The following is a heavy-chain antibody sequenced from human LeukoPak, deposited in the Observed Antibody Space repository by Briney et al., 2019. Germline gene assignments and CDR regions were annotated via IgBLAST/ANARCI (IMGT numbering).Heavy chain of an antibody. D-gene: IGHD6-6*01. CDR1: GGSFSGYY. CDR3: ARSSIAAPFDY. V-gene: IGHV4-34*01. Sequence: SETLSLTCAVYGGSFSGYYWSWIRQPPGKGLEWIGEINHSGSTNYNPSLKSRVTISVDTSKDQFSLKLSSVTAADTAVYYCARSSIAAPFDYWGQGTLVTVSS. CDR2: INHSGST. J-gene: IGHJ4*02.